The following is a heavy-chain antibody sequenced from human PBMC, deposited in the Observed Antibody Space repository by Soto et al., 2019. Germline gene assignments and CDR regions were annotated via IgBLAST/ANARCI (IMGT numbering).Heavy chain of an antibody. J-gene: IGHJ4*01. CDR2: ISKTGST. V-gene: IGHV4-30-2*01. Sequence: QLELQESGSGLLKPSQTLSLTCTVSDWSISSAGYSWTWVRQPPGQGLEWMRYISKTGSTHYNPSLRNRLTTSIDTSKKQFSLSLTSVIAADTAVYYCARVEHPFYGAGAAVEHLLYLGHGDLVIVSS. CDR3: ARVEHPFYGAGAAVEHLLY. CDR1: DWSISSAGYS. D-gene: IGHD3-10*01.